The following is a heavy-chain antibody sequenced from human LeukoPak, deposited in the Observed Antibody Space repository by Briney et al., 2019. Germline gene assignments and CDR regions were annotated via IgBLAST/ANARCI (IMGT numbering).Heavy chain of an antibody. CDR1: GFSVSNTY. V-gene: IGHV3-53*01. D-gene: IGHD2-21*02. CDR2: IYSGGNT. J-gene: IGHJ4*02. CDR3: ARGTVTAPDY. Sequence: GGSLRLSCAASGFSVSNTYMSLVRQAPGKGLEWVSIIYSGGNTYYADSVKGRFTISRDNSKNTLYLQMNRLRPEDTAVYYCARGTVTAPDYWGQGTLVTVSS.